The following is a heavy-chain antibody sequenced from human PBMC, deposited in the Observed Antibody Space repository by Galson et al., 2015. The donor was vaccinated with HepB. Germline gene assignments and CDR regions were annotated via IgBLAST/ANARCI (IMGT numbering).Heavy chain of an antibody. Sequence: QSGAEVKKPGESLKISCRGSGSSFTNYWIGWVRQMPGKGLEWMGIIFPSDSDTRYSPSFRGQVTLSADKSISTAYLQWSSLKASDTAMYYCARPLRYCSGGTCYSDAFDIWGQGTMVTVSS. V-gene: IGHV5-51*01. J-gene: IGHJ3*02. CDR3: ARPLRYCSGGTCYSDAFDI. CDR2: IFPSDSDT. D-gene: IGHD2-15*01. CDR1: GSSFTNYW.